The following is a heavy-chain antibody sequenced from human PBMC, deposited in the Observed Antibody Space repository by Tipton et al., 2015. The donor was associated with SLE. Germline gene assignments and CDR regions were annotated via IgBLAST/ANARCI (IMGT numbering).Heavy chain of an antibody. CDR1: GGSISTSSYY. Sequence: LRLSCTVSGGSISTSSYYWAWIRQPPGKGLEWIGTIYYSGSTYYNPSLESRVTVSIDRSKNHFSLSLRSVTAADTAVYYCARRSVELAASFDYWGQGSLVTVSS. J-gene: IGHJ4*02. V-gene: IGHV4-39*07. CDR3: ARRSVELAASFDY. CDR2: IYYSGST. D-gene: IGHD5-24*01.